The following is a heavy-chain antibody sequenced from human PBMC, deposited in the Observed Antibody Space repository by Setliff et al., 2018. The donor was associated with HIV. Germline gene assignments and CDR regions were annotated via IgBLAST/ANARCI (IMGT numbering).Heavy chain of an antibody. J-gene: IGHJ4*02. Sequence: SETLSLTCTVSGGSISNSRYYWSWIRQPPGKGLEWIGSIYYSGSTNHNPSLKSRVTISIDTSKNQFSLKLTSVTSADTAVYFCARGLSSPFATGLWGQGTLVTVSS. V-gene: IGHV4-39*07. CDR2: IYYSGST. CDR3: ARGLSSPFATGL. CDR1: GGSISNSRYY. D-gene: IGHD6-13*01.